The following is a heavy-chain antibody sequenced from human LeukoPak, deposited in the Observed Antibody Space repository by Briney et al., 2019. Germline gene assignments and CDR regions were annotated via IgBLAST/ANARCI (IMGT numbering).Heavy chain of an antibody. D-gene: IGHD5-24*01. V-gene: IGHV4-34*01. J-gene: IGHJ4*02. CDR3: ARGIRRATEDY. CDR1: GGSFSGYY. Sequence: PSETLSLTCAVYGGSFSGYYWSWIRQPPGKGLEWIGEINHSGSTNYNPSLKSRVTISVDTSKNQFSLKLSSVTAADTAVYYCARGIRRATEDYWGQGTLVTVSS. CDR2: INHSGST.